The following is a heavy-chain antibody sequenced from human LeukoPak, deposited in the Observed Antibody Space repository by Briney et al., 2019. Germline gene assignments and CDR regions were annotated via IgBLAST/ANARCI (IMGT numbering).Heavy chain of an antibody. CDR3: AKDRSIGTYYTFDS. CDR2: INSDGSTT. D-gene: IGHD1-26*01. CDR1: GLTFSSYW. Sequence: GGSLRLSCAASGLTFSSYWMHWVRQAPGKGLVWVSHINSDGSTTNYADSDKGRFTISRDNSKNTLYLQMSSLTAKDTAVYYCAKDRSIGTYYTFDSWGQGTLVTVSS. J-gene: IGHJ4*02. V-gene: IGHV3-74*01.